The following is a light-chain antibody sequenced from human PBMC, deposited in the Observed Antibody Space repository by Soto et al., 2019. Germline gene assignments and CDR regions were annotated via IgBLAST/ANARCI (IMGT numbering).Light chain of an antibody. CDR1: QSVGGTF. CDR3: QQYCGSPRT. V-gene: IGKV3-20*01. Sequence: EIVLTQSPGTLSLSPGEGATLSCRASQSVGGTFLAWYQQKGGQAPRLLIHGASNMATGIPDRFSGSGSGTDFTLTNSRLEPEDFAVYYCQQYCGSPRTFGQGTKVEGK. J-gene: IGKJ1*01. CDR2: GAS.